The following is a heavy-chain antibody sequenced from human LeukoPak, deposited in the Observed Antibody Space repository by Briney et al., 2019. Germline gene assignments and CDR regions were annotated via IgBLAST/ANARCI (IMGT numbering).Heavy chain of an antibody. CDR2: INPNSGGT. D-gene: IGHD2-15*01. Sequence: ASVKVSCKASGYTFTGYYMHWLRQAPGQGLEWMGWINPNSGGTNYAQKFQGRVTMTRDTSISTAYMELSRLRSDDTAVYYCARAPFLSGGSCSDYWGQGTLVTVSS. CDR1: GYTFTGYY. CDR3: ARAPFLSGGSCSDY. V-gene: IGHV1-2*02. J-gene: IGHJ4*02.